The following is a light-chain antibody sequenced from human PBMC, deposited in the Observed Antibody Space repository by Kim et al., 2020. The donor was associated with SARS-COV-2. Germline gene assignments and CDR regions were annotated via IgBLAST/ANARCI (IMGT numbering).Light chain of an antibody. CDR2: DND. Sequence: TQPPSMSAAPGQKVTISCSGSSSNTGNNYVSWYQQLPGTAPKLLIYDNDKRPSGIPDRFSGSKSGTSATLGITGLQTGDEADYYCGTWDNGLSVWV. J-gene: IGLJ3*02. CDR1: SSNTGNNY. CDR3: GTWDNGLSVWV. V-gene: IGLV1-51*01.